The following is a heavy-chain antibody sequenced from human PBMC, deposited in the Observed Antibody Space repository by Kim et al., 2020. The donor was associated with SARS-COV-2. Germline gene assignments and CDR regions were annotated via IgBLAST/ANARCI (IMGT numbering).Heavy chain of an antibody. CDR2: ISSSSNTI. D-gene: IGHD2-8*01. J-gene: IGHJ4*02. V-gene: IGHV3-48*04. CDR3: ARDRGENTDTYDF. CDR1: GFTFSSYS. Sequence: GGSLRLSCAASGFTFSSYSMNWVRQAPGKGLEWISYISSSSNTIYYADSVKGRFTISRDSAKNSLFLQMNSLRAEDTAVYYCARDRGENTDTYDFWGQGTLVTVSS.